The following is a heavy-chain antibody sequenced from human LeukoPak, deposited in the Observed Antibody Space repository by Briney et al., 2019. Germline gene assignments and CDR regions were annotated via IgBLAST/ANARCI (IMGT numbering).Heavy chain of an antibody. Sequence: GGSLRLSCAASGFTFSSYGMHWVRQAPGKGLEWVAVISYDGSNKYYTDSVKGRFTISRDNSKNTLYLQMNGLRAEDTAVYYCAKIGGNVVYWGQGTLVTVSS. J-gene: IGHJ4*02. CDR3: AKIGGNVVY. CDR1: GFTFSSYG. D-gene: IGHD4-23*01. V-gene: IGHV3-30*18. CDR2: ISYDGSNK.